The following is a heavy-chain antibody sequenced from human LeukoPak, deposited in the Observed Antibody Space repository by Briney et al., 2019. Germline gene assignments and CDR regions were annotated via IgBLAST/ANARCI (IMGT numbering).Heavy chain of an antibody. J-gene: IGHJ2*01. D-gene: IGHD6-6*01. CDR3: ARWTRIISSSLWYFDL. CDR2: ISGSGTST. Sequence: GGSLRLSCAASGFTFSTYEMNWIRQAPGKGLEWVSYISGSGTSTYYADSVKGRFTISRDNAKNSLYLQMNSLRAEDTAVYYCARWTRIISSSLWYFDLWGRGNLVTVSS. V-gene: IGHV3-48*03. CDR1: GFTFSTYE.